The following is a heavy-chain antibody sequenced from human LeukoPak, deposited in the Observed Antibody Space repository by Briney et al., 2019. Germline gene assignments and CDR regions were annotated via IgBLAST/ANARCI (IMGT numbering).Heavy chain of an antibody. D-gene: IGHD1-26*01. J-gene: IGHJ4*02. CDR1: GYTFTGYY. V-gene: IGHV1-2*02. CDR3: ARGTSGSYYS. Sequence: ASVKVSCKASGYTFTGYYMHWVRQAPGQGLEWMGWINPNSGGTNYAQKFQGRVTMTRDTSISTAYMELCSLTSEDTAVYSCARGTSGSYYSWGQGTLVTVSS. CDR2: INPNSGGT.